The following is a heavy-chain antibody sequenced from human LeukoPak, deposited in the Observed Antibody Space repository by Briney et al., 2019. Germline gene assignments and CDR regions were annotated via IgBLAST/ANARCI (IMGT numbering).Heavy chain of an antibody. Sequence: PGGSLRLSCAASGFTFSNYWMSWVRQAPGKGLEWVGNIKQDGSEKYYVDSVKGRFTISRGNAKNSLYLQMNSLRAEDTAVYYCARDGTPVLRYLANGMDVWGQGTTVTVSS. V-gene: IGHV3-7*01. CDR3: ARDGTPVLRYLANGMDV. D-gene: IGHD3-9*01. CDR1: GFTFSNYW. J-gene: IGHJ6*02. CDR2: IKQDGSEK.